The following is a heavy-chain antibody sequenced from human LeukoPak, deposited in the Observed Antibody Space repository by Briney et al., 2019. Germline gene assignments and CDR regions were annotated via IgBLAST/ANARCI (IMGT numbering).Heavy chain of an antibody. Sequence: GASVKVSCKASGYTFTGYYMHWVRQAPGQGPEWMGWIIPKGGGTKYAQKFQDRVTMTRDTSINTAYMELSGLRPDDTAVYYCARVPRPRDPTSSAAHQPFDYWGQGTLVIVSS. CDR3: ARVPRPRDPTSSAAHQPFDY. CDR1: GYTFTGYY. V-gene: IGHV1-2*02. J-gene: IGHJ4*02. CDR2: IIPKGGGT. D-gene: IGHD2-2*01.